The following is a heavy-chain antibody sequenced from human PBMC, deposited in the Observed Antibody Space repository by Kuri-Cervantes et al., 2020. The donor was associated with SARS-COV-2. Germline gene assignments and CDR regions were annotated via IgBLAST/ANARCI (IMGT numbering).Heavy chain of an antibody. J-gene: IGHJ5*02. CDR3: ARDRSNYKGNNWFDP. D-gene: IGHD4-11*01. V-gene: IGHV3-53*01. CDR2: IYSGSST. Sequence: GGSLRLSCAASGFTVSSNYMSWVRQAPGKGLEWVSVIYSGSSTYYAYSVKGRFTISRDNSKNTLYLQMNSLRAEDTAVYYCARDRSNYKGNNWFDPWGQGTLVTVSS. CDR1: GFTVSSNY.